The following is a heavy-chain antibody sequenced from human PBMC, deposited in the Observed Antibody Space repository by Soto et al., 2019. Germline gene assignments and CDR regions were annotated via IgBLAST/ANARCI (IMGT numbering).Heavy chain of an antibody. V-gene: IGHV3-73*02. Sequence: EVQLVESGGGLVQTGGTLKLSCAASGFTFSDSAMHWVRQASGEGLEWLGRIRSKGNNYATEYDASLKGRFTISRDDSKRTTYRHMSNLKTEDTAVYYCVRYSRTLGWFSDLWGRGTLVTVSS. CDR1: GFTFSDSA. D-gene: IGHD2-21*01. CDR3: VRYSRTLGWFSDL. CDR2: IRSKGNNYAT. J-gene: IGHJ2*01.